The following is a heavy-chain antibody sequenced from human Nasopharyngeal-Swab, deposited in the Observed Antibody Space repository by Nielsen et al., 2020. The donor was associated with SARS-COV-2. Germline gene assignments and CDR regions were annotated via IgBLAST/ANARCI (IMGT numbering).Heavy chain of an antibody. D-gene: IGHD3-10*01. J-gene: IGHJ2*01. Sequence: SETLSLTCTVSGGSISDYYWSWIRQPPGKGLEWIGEINHSGSTNYNPSLKSRVTISVDTSKNQFSLKLSSVTAADTAVYYCARVPGFWYFDLWGRGTLVTVSS. V-gene: IGHV4-34*01. CDR1: GGSISDYY. CDR3: ARVPGFWYFDL. CDR2: INHSGST.